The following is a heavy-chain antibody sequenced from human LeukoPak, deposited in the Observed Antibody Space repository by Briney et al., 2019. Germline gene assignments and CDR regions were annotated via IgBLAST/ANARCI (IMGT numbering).Heavy chain of an antibody. CDR2: ISSSSSTI. CDR3: ARNGYANVVTADY. D-gene: IGHD2-21*02. CDR1: GFTFSSYS. J-gene: IGHJ4*02. V-gene: IGHV3-48*04. Sequence: GGSLRLSCAASGFTFSSYSMNWVRQAPGKGLEWVSYISSSSSTIYYADSVKGRFTISRDNAKNSLYLQMNSLRAEDTAVYYCARNGYANVVTADYWGQGTLVTVSS.